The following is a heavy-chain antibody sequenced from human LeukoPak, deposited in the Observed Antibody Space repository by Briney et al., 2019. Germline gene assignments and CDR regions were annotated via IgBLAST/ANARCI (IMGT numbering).Heavy chain of an antibody. CDR1: GFNFYIYT. J-gene: IGHJ4*02. CDR2: ISDSATNT. D-gene: IGHD3-9*01. Sequence: PGGSLRLSCAASGFNFYIYTTSWVRHAPGKGLEWVSSISDSATNTYYADSVKGRFTISRDNSKNTLYLQMNSLRAEDTAVYYCATRGDRLRYFDWLSDYGGQGTLVTVSS. V-gene: IGHV3-23*01. CDR3: ATRGDRLRYFDWLSDY.